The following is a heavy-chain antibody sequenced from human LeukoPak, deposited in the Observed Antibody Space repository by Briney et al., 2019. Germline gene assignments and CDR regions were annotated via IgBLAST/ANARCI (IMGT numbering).Heavy chain of an antibody. Sequence: SETLSLTCDVSGYSITSGYYWGWIRQPPGKGLEWIGSIYQSGTTYYNPSLKSRVTVSVDTSKNQFSLNLSSVTAADTAVYYCARCGNWAYNWFDPWGQGTLVTVSS. D-gene: IGHD7-27*01. J-gene: IGHJ5*02. CDR3: ARCGNWAYNWFDP. CDR2: IYQSGTT. V-gene: IGHV4-38-2*01. CDR1: GYSITSGYY.